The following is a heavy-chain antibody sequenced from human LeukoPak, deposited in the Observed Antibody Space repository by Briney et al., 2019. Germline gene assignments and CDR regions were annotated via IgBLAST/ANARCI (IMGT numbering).Heavy chain of an antibody. D-gene: IGHD3-22*01. V-gene: IGHV4-59*01. J-gene: IGHJ4*02. Sequence: PSETLSLTCTVSGDSIRDYHCNWIRQSPGKGLEWIGNISYSGSPNYNPSLKSRVTLSVDTSKNQFSLKLTSATAADTAVYYCARVSPDSSAYVDSWGQGTLVTVSS. CDR1: GDSIRDYH. CDR3: ARVSPDSSAYVDS. CDR2: ISYSGSP.